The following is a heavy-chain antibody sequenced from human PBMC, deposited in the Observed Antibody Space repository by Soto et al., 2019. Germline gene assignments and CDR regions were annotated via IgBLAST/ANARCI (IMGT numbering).Heavy chain of an antibody. CDR3: TTGRFSSSLYFDS. Sequence: EVQLVESGGGLVKPGGTLRVSCAASGITFSNVWMTWVRQAPGKGLEWVGLIKSKTDGGTTDYGAPVRGRFTISRDDSKNTLYLQMNSLKTEDTAVYYCTTGRFSSSLYFDSWGQGTLVTVSS. CDR2: IKSKTDGGTT. V-gene: IGHV3-15*01. J-gene: IGHJ4*02. D-gene: IGHD6-6*01. CDR1: GITFSNVW.